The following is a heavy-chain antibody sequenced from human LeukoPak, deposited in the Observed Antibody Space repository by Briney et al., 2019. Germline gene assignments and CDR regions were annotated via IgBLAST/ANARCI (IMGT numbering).Heavy chain of an antibody. CDR3: ARASYRGFGETLFYYYMDV. CDR1: GYTFTGYY. V-gene: IGHV1-2*02. CDR2: INPNSGGT. Sequence: ASVKVSCKASGYTFTGYYMHWVRQAPGQGLEWMGWINPNSGGTNYAQKLQGRVTMTRDTSISTAYMELSRLRSDDTAVYYCARASYRGFGETLFYYYMDVWGKGTTVTISS. J-gene: IGHJ6*03. D-gene: IGHD3-10*01.